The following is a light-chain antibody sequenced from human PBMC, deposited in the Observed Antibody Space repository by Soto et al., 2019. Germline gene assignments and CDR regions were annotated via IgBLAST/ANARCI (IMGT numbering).Light chain of an antibody. J-gene: IGKJ4*01. CDR2: GAS. CDR1: QSVNSN. V-gene: IGKV3-15*01. Sequence: EKVMTQSPAALSVSPGERATLSCSASQSVNSNLAWYQQKAGQAPRLLLYGASTRSTGIPARLSGSASGTEFTLTISSLQYDDAAVYYCQQYNDWPLTFGGGTKVEIK. CDR3: QQYNDWPLT.